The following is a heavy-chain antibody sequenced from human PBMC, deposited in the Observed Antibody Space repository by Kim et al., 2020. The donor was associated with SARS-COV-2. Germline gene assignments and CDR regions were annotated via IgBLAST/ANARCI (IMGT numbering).Heavy chain of an antibody. CDR2: IIPIFGTA. D-gene: IGHD5-12*01. J-gene: IGHJ6*02. CDR1: GGTFSSYA. CDR3: ASSPLEMATIFYYYYYGRDV. Sequence: SVKVSCKASGGTFSSYAISWVRQAPGQGLEWMGGIIPIFGTANYAQKFQGRVTITADESTSTAYMELSSLRSEDTAVYYWASSPLEMATIFYYYYYGRDVWGQGTTATASS. V-gene: IGHV1-69*13.